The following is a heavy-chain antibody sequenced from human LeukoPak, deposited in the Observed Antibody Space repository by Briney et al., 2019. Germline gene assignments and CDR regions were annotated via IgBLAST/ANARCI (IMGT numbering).Heavy chain of an antibody. V-gene: IGHV3-53*01. CDR2: IYSGGST. CDR1: RFTVSSNY. Sequence: GGSLRLSCAASRFTVSSNYMSWVRQAPGKGLEWVSVIYSGGSTYYADSVKGRFTISRDNSKNTLYLQMNSLRAEDTAVYYCAREHKEVTIFGVVIHYGMDVWGQGTTVTVSS. J-gene: IGHJ6*02. D-gene: IGHD3-3*01. CDR3: AREHKEVTIFGVVIHYGMDV.